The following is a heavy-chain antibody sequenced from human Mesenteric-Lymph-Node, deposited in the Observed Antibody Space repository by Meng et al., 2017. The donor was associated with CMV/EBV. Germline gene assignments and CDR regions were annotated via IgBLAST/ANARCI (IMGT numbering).Heavy chain of an antibody. Sequence: SCKASGYTFTTYAVNWVRQAPGQGLEWMGWINTNTGNPTYAQGLTGRFVFSLDTSVGTAYLQISSLKAEDTAIYYCARGSSSWDPDYWGQGTLVTVSS. J-gene: IGHJ4*02. CDR2: INTNTGNP. CDR3: ARGSSSWDPDY. D-gene: IGHD6-13*01. V-gene: IGHV7-4-1*02. CDR1: GYTFTTYA.